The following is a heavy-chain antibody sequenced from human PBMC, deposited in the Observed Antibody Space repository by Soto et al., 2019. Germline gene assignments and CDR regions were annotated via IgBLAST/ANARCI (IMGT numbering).Heavy chain of an antibody. CDR2: VSAYNDNT. D-gene: IGHD1-1*01. CDR3: ARGQLQSDFDY. Sequence: ASVKVSCKASGYTFTSYGFNWVRQAPGQGLEWMGWVSAYNDNTNYAQKLQGRVTMTIDTSTSTGYMELRSLRSDDTAVYYCARGQLQSDFDYWGQGTLATVSS. V-gene: IGHV1-18*04. J-gene: IGHJ4*02. CDR1: GYTFTSYG.